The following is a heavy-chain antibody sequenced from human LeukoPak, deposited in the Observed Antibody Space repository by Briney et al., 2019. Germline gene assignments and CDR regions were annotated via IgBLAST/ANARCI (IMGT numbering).Heavy chain of an antibody. D-gene: IGHD3-3*01. V-gene: IGHV1-69*02. CDR2: IIPILGIA. CDR1: GGTFSSYT. Sequence: ASVKVSCKASGGTFSSYTISWVRQAPGQGLEWMGRIIPILGIANYAQKFQGRVTITADKSTSTAYMELSSLRSEDAAVYYCATWDYDFWSGYHDYWGQGTLVTVSS. J-gene: IGHJ4*02. CDR3: ATWDYDFWSGYHDY.